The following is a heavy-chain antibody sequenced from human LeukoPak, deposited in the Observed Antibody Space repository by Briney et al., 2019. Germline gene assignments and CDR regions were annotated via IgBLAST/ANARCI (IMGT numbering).Heavy chain of an antibody. J-gene: IGHJ4*02. CDR1: GFTFSSYW. CDR2: IKQDGSEK. Sequence: GGSLRLSCAASGFTFSSYWMSWVRQAPGKGLEWVPNIKQDGSEKYYVDSVKGRFTISRDNAKNSLYLQMNSLRAEDTAVYYCARVEGAGIAAAPHFDYWGQGTLVTVSS. D-gene: IGHD6-13*01. CDR3: ARVEGAGIAAAPHFDY. V-gene: IGHV3-7*01.